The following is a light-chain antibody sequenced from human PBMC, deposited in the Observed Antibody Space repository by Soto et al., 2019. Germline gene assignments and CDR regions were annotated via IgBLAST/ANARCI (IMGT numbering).Light chain of an antibody. Sequence: DIQMTQSPSTLSASVGGRVTITCRASQSVGTWVAWYQQKPGKAPKLLIYGASNLESGVPSRFSGSGYGTEFTLTISSLQSEDFATYYCQQSYYIPWTFGQGTKVEVK. CDR3: QQSYYIPWT. CDR1: QSVGTW. V-gene: IGKV1-5*01. CDR2: GAS. J-gene: IGKJ1*01.